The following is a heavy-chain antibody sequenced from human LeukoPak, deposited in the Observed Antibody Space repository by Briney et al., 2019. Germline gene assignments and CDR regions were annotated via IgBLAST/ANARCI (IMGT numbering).Heavy chain of an antibody. J-gene: IGHJ4*02. V-gene: IGHV3-23*01. D-gene: IGHD3-3*01. Sequence: GGSLRLSCAASGFTFSSYAKTWVRQTPGEGLDWVSAISGSGTTTYTADSVKGRFTIFRDSSRNTLFLQMNSLRSEDTAVYYCAIGYYPPGGLDYWGQGTLVTVSS. CDR1: GFTFSSYA. CDR2: ISGSGTTT. CDR3: AIGYYPPGGLDY.